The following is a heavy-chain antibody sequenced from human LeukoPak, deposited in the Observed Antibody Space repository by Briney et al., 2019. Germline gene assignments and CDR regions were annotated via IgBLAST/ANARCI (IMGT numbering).Heavy chain of an antibody. J-gene: IGHJ4*02. CDR2: IKQDESEK. V-gene: IGHV3-7*01. D-gene: IGHD3-10*01. Sequence: GGSLRLSCAASGFTFSSYWMSWVRQAPGKGLEWVANIKQDESEKYYVDSVKGRFTISRDNAKSSLYLQMNSLRAEDTAVYYCARGTLFRGVIIKPIDFWGQGTLVTVSS. CDR3: ARGTLFRGVIIKPIDF. CDR1: GFTFSSYW.